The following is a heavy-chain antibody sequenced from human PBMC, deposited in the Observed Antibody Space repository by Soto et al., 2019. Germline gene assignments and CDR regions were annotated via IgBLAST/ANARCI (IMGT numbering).Heavy chain of an antibody. V-gene: IGHV3-21*01. CDR2: ISSRSDI. J-gene: IGHJ6*02. CDR3: AREYTAWPLAYGLDV. CDR1: GFTFSTYS. Sequence: GGSLRLSCVGSGFTFSTYSINWVRQAPGRGLEWVSSISSRSDIYYADSVKGRFTISRDNAKNSVSLQMNSLRAEDTAVYYCAREYTAWPLAYGLDVWGQGTTVTVSS. D-gene: IGHD2-2*02.